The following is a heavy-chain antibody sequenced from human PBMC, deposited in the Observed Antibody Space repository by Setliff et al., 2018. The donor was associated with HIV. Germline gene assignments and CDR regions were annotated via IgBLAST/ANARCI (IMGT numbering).Heavy chain of an antibody. CDR3: ARDLAY. Sequence: HPGGSLRLSCAASGFPFRSYWMAWVRQAPGKGLEWVANINEDGSEKYYVDSVKGRFSISRDSAENSLHLQMSSLKVEDTAVYYCARDLAYWGQGTLVTVSS. V-gene: IGHV3-7*03. J-gene: IGHJ4*02. CDR2: INEDGSEK. CDR1: GFPFRSYW.